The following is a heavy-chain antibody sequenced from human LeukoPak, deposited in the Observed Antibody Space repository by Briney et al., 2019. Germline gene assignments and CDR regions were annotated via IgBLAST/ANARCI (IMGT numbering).Heavy chain of an antibody. J-gene: IGHJ4*02. CDR1: GDSVSSNSAA. V-gene: IGHV6-1*01. CDR3: AREYITMVRGVIRYLDY. Sequence: PSQTLSLTCATFGDSVSSNSAAWNWIRQSPSRGLEWLGRTYYRSKWYNDYAVSVKSRITINPDTSKNQFSLQLNSVTPEDTAVYYCAREYITMVRGVIRYLDYWGQGTLVTVSS. CDR2: TYYRSKWYN. D-gene: IGHD3-10*01.